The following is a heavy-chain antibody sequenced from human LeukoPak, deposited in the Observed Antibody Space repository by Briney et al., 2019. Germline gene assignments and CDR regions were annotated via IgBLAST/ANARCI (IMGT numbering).Heavy chain of an antibody. J-gene: IGHJ4*02. CDR2: IIPILGIA. CDR1: GYTFTSYD. Sequence: SVKVSCKASGYTFTSYDINWVRQAPGQGLEWMGRIIPILGIANYAQKFQDRVTITADKSTSTAYMELSSLRSDDTAVYYCARADGGSSWLGYWGQGTLVTVSS. D-gene: IGHD6-13*01. CDR3: ARADGGSSWLGY. V-gene: IGHV1-69*04.